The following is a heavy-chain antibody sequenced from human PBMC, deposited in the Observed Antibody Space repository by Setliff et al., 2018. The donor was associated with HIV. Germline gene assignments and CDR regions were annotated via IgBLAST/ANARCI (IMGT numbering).Heavy chain of an antibody. D-gene: IGHD3-22*01. Sequence: SETLSLTCAVYGGSFSGYYWSWIRQPPGKGLEWIGEINHSGSTNYNPSLKSRVTISVDTSKNQFSLKLSSVTAADTAVYYCARGGDYYDSSGYYILGYFQHCGQATLVTVSS. CDR3: ARGGDYYDSSGYYILGYFQH. J-gene: IGHJ1*01. CDR2: INHSGST. CDR1: GGSFSGYY. V-gene: IGHV4-34*01.